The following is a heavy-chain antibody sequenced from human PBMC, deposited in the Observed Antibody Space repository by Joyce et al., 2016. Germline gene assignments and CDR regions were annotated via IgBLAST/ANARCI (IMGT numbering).Heavy chain of an antibody. CDR2: LHPEDGDT. Sequence: QVKLAQSGPEVKKPGASVKVSCKVSGKSLSELSMHWVRDFPGKGLEWRVGLHPEDGDTMYAEKLPGRVTMTEDTSTDTGYMELNSLTFEDTAVYYCAISSVHGWGVWVSWGQGTLVTVSS. D-gene: IGHD3-16*01. J-gene: IGHJ5*02. CDR1: GKSLSELS. V-gene: IGHV1-24*01. CDR3: AISSVHGWGVWVS.